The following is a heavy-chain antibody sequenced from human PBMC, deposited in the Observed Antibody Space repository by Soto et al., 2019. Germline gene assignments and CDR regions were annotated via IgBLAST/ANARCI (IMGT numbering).Heavy chain of an antibody. Sequence: ASVKVSCKASVCSFTSLHFNWVRQATGQGLEWIGWMNPHSGDTGFAQRFQGRVTMTSNTSINTAYMGLRSLRSQDTAVYYCARGSPGPVDHWGQGTQVTVSS. CDR2: MNPHSGDT. J-gene: IGHJ4*02. D-gene: IGHD3-10*01. CDR1: VCSFTSLH. V-gene: IGHV1-8*01. CDR3: ARGSPGPVDH.